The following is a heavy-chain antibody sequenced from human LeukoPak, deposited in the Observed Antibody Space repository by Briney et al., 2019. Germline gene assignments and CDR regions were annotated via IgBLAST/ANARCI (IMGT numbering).Heavy chain of an antibody. Sequence: PSDTLSLTCTVSGGSISRYYWSWIRQPAGKGLEWIGRIYTSGSTNYNPSLKSRVTMSVDTSKNQFSLKLSSVTAADTAVYYCARGPSMELHNYYYYYYMDVWGKGTTVTVSS. CDR3: ARGPSMELHNYYYYYYMDV. J-gene: IGHJ6*03. D-gene: IGHD1-7*01. CDR1: GGSISRYY. CDR2: IYTSGST. V-gene: IGHV4-4*07.